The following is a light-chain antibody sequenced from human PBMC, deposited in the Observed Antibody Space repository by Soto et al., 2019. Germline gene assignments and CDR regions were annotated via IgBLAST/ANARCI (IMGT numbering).Light chain of an antibody. CDR3: ATWDDRVSGWV. J-gene: IGLJ3*02. CDR1: SSNIGTNS. CDR2: SNN. V-gene: IGLV1-44*01. Sequence: QSALTQPPSASGTPGQRVTISCSGSSSNIGTNSVNWYQQLPGPAPKLLIYSNNQRPSGVPDRFSGSKSGTSASLAISGLQSDDEANYYCATWDDRVSGWVFGGGTKVTVL.